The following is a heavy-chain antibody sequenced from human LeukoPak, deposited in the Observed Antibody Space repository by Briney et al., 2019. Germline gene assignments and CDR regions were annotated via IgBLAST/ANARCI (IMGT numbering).Heavy chain of an antibody. CDR3: ARGEDYVDFGDYFDY. V-gene: IGHV3-30-3*01. Sequence: PGRSLRLPCAASGFTFSSYAMHWVRQAPGMGLEWVAIISYDGRNKYYADSVKGRFTISRDNSKNTLYLQMNSLKPEDTAVYYCARGEDYVDFGDYFDYWGQGTLVTVSS. D-gene: IGHD4-17*01. CDR2: ISYDGRNK. CDR1: GFTFSSYA. J-gene: IGHJ4*02.